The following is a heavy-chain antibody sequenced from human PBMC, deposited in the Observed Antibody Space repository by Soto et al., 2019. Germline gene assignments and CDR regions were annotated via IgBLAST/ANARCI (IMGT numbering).Heavy chain of an antibody. CDR1: GGSISSGGYS. V-gene: IGHV4-30-2*01. J-gene: IGHJ4*02. CDR3: ASRSGSYFEFDY. Sequence: PSETLSLTCAVSGGSISSGGYSWSWIRQPPGKGLEWIGYIYHSGSTYYNPSLKSRVTISVDRSKNQFSLKLSSVTAADTAVYYCASRSGSYFEFDYWGQGTLVTVSS. D-gene: IGHD1-26*01. CDR2: IYHSGST.